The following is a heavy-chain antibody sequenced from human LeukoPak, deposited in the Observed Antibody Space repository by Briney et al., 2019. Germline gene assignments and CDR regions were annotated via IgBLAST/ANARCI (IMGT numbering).Heavy chain of an antibody. V-gene: IGHV1-18*01. J-gene: IGHJ4*02. CDR3: ARVDSRWLQSYYFDY. Sequence: ASVKVSCKASGYTFTSYGISWVRQAPGQGLERMGWISAYNGNTNYAQKLQGRVTMTTDTSTSTAYMELRSLRSDDTAVYYCARVDSRWLQSYYFDYWGQGTLVTVSS. CDR2: ISAYNGNT. CDR1: GYTFTSYG. D-gene: IGHD5-24*01.